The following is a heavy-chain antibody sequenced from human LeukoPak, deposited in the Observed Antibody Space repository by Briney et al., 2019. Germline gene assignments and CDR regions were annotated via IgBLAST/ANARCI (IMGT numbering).Heavy chain of an antibody. CDR2: IYYSGST. CDR3: ARHTFSDYGDRTFDY. D-gene: IGHD4-17*01. V-gene: IGHV4-59*01. J-gene: IGHJ4*02. Sequence: SETLSLTCTVSGGSISSYYWSWIRQPPGKGLEWIGCIYYSGSTNYNPSFKSRVTISVDTSKNQFSLKLSSVTAADTAVYYCARHTFSDYGDRTFDYWGQGTLVTVSS. CDR1: GGSISSYY.